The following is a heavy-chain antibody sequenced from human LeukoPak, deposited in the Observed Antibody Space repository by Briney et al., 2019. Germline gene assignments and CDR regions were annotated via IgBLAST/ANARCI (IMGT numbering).Heavy chain of an antibody. CDR3: ARDISTVVVRPDY. J-gene: IGHJ4*02. Sequence: ASVKVSCKASGSTFTNFFMHWVRQAPGQGLEWMGIINPSDGSTSYAQKFQGRVTMTRDTSTSTVYMELSSLRSEDTAVYYRARDISTVVVRPDYWGQGTLVTVSS. CDR2: INPSDGST. CDR1: GSTFTNFF. D-gene: IGHD3-22*01. V-gene: IGHV1-46*01.